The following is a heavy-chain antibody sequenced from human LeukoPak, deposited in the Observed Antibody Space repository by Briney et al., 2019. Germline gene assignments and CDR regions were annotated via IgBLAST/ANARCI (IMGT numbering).Heavy chain of an antibody. V-gene: IGHV1-8*01. D-gene: IGHD5-24*01. J-gene: IGHJ4*02. CDR2: MNPNSGNT. CDR3: ARGPEDGYNYDY. Sequence: ASVKVSCEASGYTFTSYDINWVRQATGQGLEWMGWMNPNSGNTGYAQKFQGRVTMTRNTSISTAYMELSSLRSEDTAVYYCARGPEDGYNYDYWGQGTLVTVSS. CDR1: GYTFTSYD.